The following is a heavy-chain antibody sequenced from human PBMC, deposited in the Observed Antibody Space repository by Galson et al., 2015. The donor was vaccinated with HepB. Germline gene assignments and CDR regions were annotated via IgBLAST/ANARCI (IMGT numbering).Heavy chain of an antibody. CDR1: GFTFSSYS. D-gene: IGHD3-22*01. CDR2: ISSSSSTI. J-gene: IGHJ4*02. V-gene: IGHV3-48*01. Sequence: SLRLSCAASGFTFSSYSMNWVRQAPGKGLEWVSYISSSSSTIYYADSVKGRFTISRDNAKNSLYLQMNSLRAEDTAVYYCARDYHDSSGYYENYHDYWGQGTLVTVSS. CDR3: ARDYHDSSGYYENYHDY.